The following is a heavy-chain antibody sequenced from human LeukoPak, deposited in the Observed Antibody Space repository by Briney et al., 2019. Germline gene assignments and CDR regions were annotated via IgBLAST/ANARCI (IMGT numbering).Heavy chain of an antibody. CDR1: GFTFSSYA. Sequence: GGSLRLSCAASGFTFSSYAMSWVRQAPGKGLEWVSAISGSGGSTYYADSVKGRFTISRDNSKNTLYLQMNSLRAEDTAVYYCARDSTSSGWSWFFDYWGQGTLVTVSS. D-gene: IGHD6-19*01. J-gene: IGHJ4*02. CDR2: ISGSGGST. V-gene: IGHV3-23*01. CDR3: ARDSTSSGWSWFFDY.